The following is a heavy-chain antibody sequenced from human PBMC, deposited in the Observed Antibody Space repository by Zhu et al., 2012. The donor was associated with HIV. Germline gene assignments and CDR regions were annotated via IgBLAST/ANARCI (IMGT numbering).Heavy chain of an antibody. Sequence: VQLQESGPGLVKPSETLSLTCAVSGNSISSGYYWGWIRQPPGKGLEWIGSIHRGGSTYHNPSLKSRVTLSVDTSKNQFSLRLSSLTAADTAVYYCARQVQYQLLDYWGQGTLVTVSS. CDR1: GNSISSGYY. J-gene: IGHJ4*02. D-gene: IGHD2-2*01. V-gene: IGHV4-38-2*01. CDR2: IHRGGST. CDR3: ARQVQYQLLDY.